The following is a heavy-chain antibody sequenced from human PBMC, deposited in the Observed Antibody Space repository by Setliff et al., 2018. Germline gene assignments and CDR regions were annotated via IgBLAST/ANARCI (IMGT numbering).Heavy chain of an antibody. CDR2: IDPSGNT. V-gene: IGHV4-61*09. CDR1: GGSITSGSNY. J-gene: IGHJ5*02. CDR3: ARESIGRGHWFDP. Sequence: SETLSLTCTVSGGSITSGSNYWSWIRQPAGRGLEWMGHIDPSGNTNYHPSLRSRVTISRDTSKNQFSLKLTSVTAADTAVYFCARESIGRGHWFDPWGQGTLVTVSS. D-gene: IGHD1-26*01.